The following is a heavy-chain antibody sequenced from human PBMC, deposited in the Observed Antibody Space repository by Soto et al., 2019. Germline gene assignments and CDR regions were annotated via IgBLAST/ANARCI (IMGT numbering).Heavy chain of an antibody. J-gene: IGHJ6*02. D-gene: IGHD2-8*01. CDR3: ARDQGAAVMVYAILSGMDV. CDR1: GFTFSSYG. V-gene: IGHV3-33*01. CDR2: IWYDGSNK. Sequence: GGSLRLSCAASGFTFSSYGMHWVRQAPGKGLEWVAVIWYDGSNKYYADSVKGRFTISRDNSKNTLYLQMNSLRAEDTAVYYCARDQGAAVMVYAILSGMDVWGQGTTVTVSS.